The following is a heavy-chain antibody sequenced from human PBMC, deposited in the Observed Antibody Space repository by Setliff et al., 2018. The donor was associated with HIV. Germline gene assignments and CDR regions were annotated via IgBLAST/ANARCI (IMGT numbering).Heavy chain of an antibody. V-gene: IGHV1-3*01. J-gene: IGHJ4*02. CDR2: INAGDDNT. D-gene: IGHD6-19*01. Sequence: GASVKVSCKAFGYTFSTNAIHWVRQAPGQRLEWMGYINAGDDNTRYPEKFQGRVTITRDTSANTAYMELSSLRSEDTAVYYCARGSCSGCYLSDYWGQGTLVTVSS. CDR1: GYTFSTNA. CDR3: ARGSCSGCYLSDY.